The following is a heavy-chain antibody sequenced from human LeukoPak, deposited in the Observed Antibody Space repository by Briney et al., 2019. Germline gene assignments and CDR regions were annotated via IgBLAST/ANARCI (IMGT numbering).Heavy chain of an antibody. CDR2: ISSSSSYI. D-gene: IGHD2/OR15-2a*01. Sequence: GGSLRLSCAASGFTFSSYSMNWVRQAPGKGLEWVSSISSSSSYIYYADSVKGRFTISRDNAKNSLYLQMNSLRAEDTAVYYCARDSLTFYGAFDIWGQGTMVTLSS. CDR1: GFTFSSYS. CDR3: ARDSLTFYGAFDI. J-gene: IGHJ3*02. V-gene: IGHV3-21*01.